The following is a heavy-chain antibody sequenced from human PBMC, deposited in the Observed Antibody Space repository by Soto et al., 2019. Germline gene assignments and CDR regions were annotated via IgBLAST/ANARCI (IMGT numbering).Heavy chain of an antibody. V-gene: IGHV1-3*01. J-gene: IGHJ4*02. CDR1: GYTFTSYA. Sequence: ASVKVSCKASGYTFTSYAMHWVRQAPGQRLEWMGWINAGNGNTKYSQKFQGRVTITRDTSASTAYMELSSLRSEDTAVYYCARGSPGPHTAIDFDYWGQGTLVTVSS. CDR3: ARGSPGPHTAIDFDY. D-gene: IGHD5-18*01. CDR2: INAGNGNT.